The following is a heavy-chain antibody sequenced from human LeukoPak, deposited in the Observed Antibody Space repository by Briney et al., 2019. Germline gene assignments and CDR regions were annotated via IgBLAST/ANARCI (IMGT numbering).Heavy chain of an antibody. J-gene: IGHJ4*02. CDR1: GGSLTSYY. CDR3: ARMSFYGSGTYTPLDY. V-gene: IGHV4-59*01. D-gene: IGHD3-10*01. CDR2: IYYTVST. Sequence: SETLSLTCTVSGGSLTSYYWSWVRQPPGKSLELIGYIYYTVSTNYNPSLRSRVTISVHTPKNQFSLKLSSVTAVDTAVYYCARMSFYGSGTYTPLDYWGQGTLVAVSS.